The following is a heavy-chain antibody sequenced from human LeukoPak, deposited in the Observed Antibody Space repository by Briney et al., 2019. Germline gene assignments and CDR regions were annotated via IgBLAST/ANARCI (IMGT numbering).Heavy chain of an antibody. D-gene: IGHD3-3*01. J-gene: IGHJ1*01. CDR1: GFTFSISD. V-gene: IGHV3-30*02. CDR3: SQGLLF. Sequence: GGSLRLSCAASGFTFSISDMHWVRQAPGKGLQWVAFISYDGSIKHCADSVQARFTISSDNSKHMLSLQFSCLRPDLTALSSFSQGLLFWGQGTLLTVAS. CDR2: ISYDGSIK.